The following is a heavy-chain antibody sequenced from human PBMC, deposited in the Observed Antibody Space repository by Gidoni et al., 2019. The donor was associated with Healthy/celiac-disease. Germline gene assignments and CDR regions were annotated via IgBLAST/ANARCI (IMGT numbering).Heavy chain of an antibody. D-gene: IGHD2-2*01. V-gene: IGHV3-23*04. Sequence: EVQLVESGGGLVQPGGSLRLSCAASGFTFSSYAMSWVRQAPGKGLEWVSAISGSGGSTYYADSVKGRFTISRDNSKNTLYLQMNSLRAEDTAVYYCAKGVVPAAKFLDGMDVWGQGTTVTVSS. CDR1: GFTFSSYA. J-gene: IGHJ6*02. CDR3: AKGVVPAAKFLDGMDV. CDR2: ISGSGGST.